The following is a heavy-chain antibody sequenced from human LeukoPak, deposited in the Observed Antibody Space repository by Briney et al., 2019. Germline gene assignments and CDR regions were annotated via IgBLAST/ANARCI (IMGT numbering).Heavy chain of an antibody. Sequence: ASVKVSCKASGYTFTGYYMHWVRQAPGQGLEWMGWINPNSGGTNYAQKFQGRVTMTRDTSISTAYMELSRLRSDDTAVYYCAVHREVVVVAASWGQGTLVTVSS. CDR1: GYTFTGYY. CDR3: AVHREVVVVAAS. CDR2: INPNSGGT. D-gene: IGHD2-15*01. V-gene: IGHV1-2*02. J-gene: IGHJ5*02.